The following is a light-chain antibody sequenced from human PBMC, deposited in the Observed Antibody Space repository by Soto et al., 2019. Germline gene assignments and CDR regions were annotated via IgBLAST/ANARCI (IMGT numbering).Light chain of an antibody. V-gene: IGLV2-14*01. Sequence: QSALTQPASVSGSPGQSITISCTGNSSDVGGYNYVSWYQQHPGKAPKLMIYEVSNRPSGVSNRFSGSKSDNTASLTISGLQAEDEADYYRSSYTSSSTRVFGGGTKLTVL. CDR1: SSDVGGYNY. CDR2: EVS. CDR3: SSYTSSSTRV. J-gene: IGLJ3*02.